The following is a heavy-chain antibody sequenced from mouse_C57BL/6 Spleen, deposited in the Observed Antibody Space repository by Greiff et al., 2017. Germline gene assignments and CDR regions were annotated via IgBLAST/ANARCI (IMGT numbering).Heavy chain of an antibody. D-gene: IGHD4-1*01. V-gene: IGHV7-3*01. CDR1: GFTFTDYY. Sequence: DVKLQESGGGLVQPGGSLSLSCAASGFTFTDYYMSWVRQPPGKALEWLGFIRNKANGYTTEYSASVKGRFTISRDNSQSILYLQMNALRAEDSATYYCARYDWDGGYYAMDYWGQGTSVTVSS. CDR3: ARYDWDGGYYAMDY. CDR2: IRNKANGYTT. J-gene: IGHJ4*01.